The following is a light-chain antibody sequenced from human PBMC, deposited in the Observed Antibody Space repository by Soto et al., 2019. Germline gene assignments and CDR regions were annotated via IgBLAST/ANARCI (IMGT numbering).Light chain of an antibody. Sequence: ETVMTQSPATLSVSPGERATLSCRASQSVSGDLAWYQQKPGQAPRLLIYGASTRATGIPARFSGSGSETEFTLTISSLQSEDFAVYCCQQYNNWPPYTFGQGTKVDIK. J-gene: IGKJ2*01. CDR1: QSVSGD. CDR3: QQYNNWPPYT. CDR2: GAS. V-gene: IGKV3-15*01.